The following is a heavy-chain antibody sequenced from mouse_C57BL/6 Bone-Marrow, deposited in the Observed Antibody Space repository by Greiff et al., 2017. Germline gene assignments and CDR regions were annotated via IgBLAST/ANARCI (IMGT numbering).Heavy chain of an antibody. J-gene: IGHJ4*01. CDR3: ARRRRIYGNYDYAMDY. V-gene: IGHV1-22*01. CDR1: GYTFTDYN. D-gene: IGHD2-1*01. Sequence: EVQLQQSGPELVKPGASVKMSCKASGYTFTDYNMHWVKQSHGKSLEWIGYINPNNGGTSYNQKFKGKATLTVNKSSSTAYMELRSLTSEDSAVYYCARRRRIYGNYDYAMDYWGQGTSVTVSS. CDR2: INPNNGGT.